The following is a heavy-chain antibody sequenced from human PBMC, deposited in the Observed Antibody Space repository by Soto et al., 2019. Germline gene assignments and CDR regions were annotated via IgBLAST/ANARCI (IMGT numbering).Heavy chain of an antibody. CDR3: ARAGVVGATALDY. J-gene: IGHJ4*02. V-gene: IGHV4-59*01. CDR2: IHASGST. D-gene: IGHD1-26*01. CDR1: GVSISDYY. Sequence: SETLSLTCSVFGVSISDYYWSWMRQPPGKGLEWIGYIHASGSTYYHPSLKSRVTITVDTSKNQFSLKLSSVTAADTAVYYCARAGVVGATALDYWVQGTLVTVSS.